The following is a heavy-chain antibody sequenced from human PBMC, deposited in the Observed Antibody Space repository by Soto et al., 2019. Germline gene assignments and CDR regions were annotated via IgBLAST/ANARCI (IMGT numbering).Heavy chain of an antibody. CDR1: GGTFSSYA. D-gene: IGHD3-22*01. CDR3: AGRYYYDSSALGGWDFDF. CDR2: IIPIFGTA. V-gene: IGHV1-69*01. Sequence: QVQLVQSGAEVKKPGSSVKVSCKASGGTFSSYAISWVRQAPGQGLEWMGGIIPIFGTANYAQKFQGRVTITAEESMSTAYMELSSLRSEDTAVYYWAGRYYYDSSALGGWDFDFWGQGTLVTVSS. J-gene: IGHJ4*02.